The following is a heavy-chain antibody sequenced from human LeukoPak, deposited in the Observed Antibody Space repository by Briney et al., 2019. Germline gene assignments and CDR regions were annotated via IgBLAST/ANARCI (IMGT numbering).Heavy chain of an antibody. CDR1: GLAFSACK. CDR3: VVGGSPGY. D-gene: IGHD2-15*01. V-gene: IGHV3-74*01. CDR2: ISTDGYTT. J-gene: IGHJ4*02. Sequence: GGSMRLSCAASGLAFSACKMHWVRQAPRKGLVWVSRISTDGYTTDYADFVQGRFTASRDNTKNTWSLEMNSLRAEDTAVYYCVVGGSPGYWGQGTLVTVSS.